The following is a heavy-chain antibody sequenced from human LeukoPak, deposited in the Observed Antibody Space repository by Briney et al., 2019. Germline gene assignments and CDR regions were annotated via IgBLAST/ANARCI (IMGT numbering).Heavy chain of an antibody. J-gene: IGHJ4*02. CDR3: ARGGLQLPDH. CDR2: FYYRGST. CDR1: GGSVTSGSYY. V-gene: IGHV4-61*01. D-gene: IGHD1-1*01. Sequence: SETLSLTCTVSGGSVTSGSYYWSWIRQPPGKGLEYIGCFYYRGSTKYNPSLKGRVAISVDTSKNQFSLRLSSVTAADTAVYYCARGGLQLPDHWGQGTLVTVSS.